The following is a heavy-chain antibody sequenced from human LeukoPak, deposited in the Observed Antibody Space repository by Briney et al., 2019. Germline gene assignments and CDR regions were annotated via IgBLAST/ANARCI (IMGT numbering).Heavy chain of an antibody. Sequence: SETLSLTCAVYGGSFSGYYWSWIRQPPGKGLEWIGETNHSGSTNYNPSLKSRVTISIDTSKNQFSLKLSSVTAADTAVYYCARDSSDFWSGSYFDYWGQGTLVTVSS. CDR1: GGSFSGYY. CDR3: ARDSSDFWSGSYFDY. D-gene: IGHD3-3*01. CDR2: TNHSGST. J-gene: IGHJ4*02. V-gene: IGHV4-34*01.